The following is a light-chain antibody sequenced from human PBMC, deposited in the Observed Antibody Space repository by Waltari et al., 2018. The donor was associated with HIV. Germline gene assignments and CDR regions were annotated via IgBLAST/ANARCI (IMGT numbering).Light chain of an antibody. CDR1: KSDIGYYNY. Sequence: HSALAQPASVSGSPGQSVIISCTGSKSDIGYYNYVSWYQHQSGRAPKALIYEVTSRPSGISSRFSGSKSGNTAFLTISWLQIDDEGDYFCSSYTTSGIVVFGGGTKVTVL. J-gene: IGLJ2*01. CDR2: EVT. CDR3: SSYTTSGIVV. V-gene: IGLV2-14*01.